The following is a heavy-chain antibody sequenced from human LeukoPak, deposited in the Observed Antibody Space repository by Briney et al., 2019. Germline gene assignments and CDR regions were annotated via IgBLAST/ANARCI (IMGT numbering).Heavy chain of an antibody. CDR3: VRRGSSGYYPFEY. D-gene: IGHD3-22*01. CDR1: GYI. CDR2: INPHNGDT. Sequence: ASVKVSCEASGYIITWVRQVPGQGLEWMGWINPHNGDTYYTESLQGRLTLTTSESTNTADMELTSLRSDDTAVYYCVRRGSSGYYPFEYWGQGTLVSVSS. J-gene: IGHJ4*02. V-gene: IGHV1-18*01.